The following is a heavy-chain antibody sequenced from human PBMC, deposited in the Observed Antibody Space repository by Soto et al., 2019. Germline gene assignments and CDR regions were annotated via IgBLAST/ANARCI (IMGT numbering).Heavy chain of an antibody. CDR1: GFTFSSYW. J-gene: IGHJ4*02. V-gene: IGHV3-74*01. CDR2: INSDGSST. Sequence: XXSLTLSFAASGFTFSSYWMXWVRQAPGKGLVWVSRINSDGSSTSYADSVKGRFTISRDHAKNTLYLQMNSLRAEDTAVYYCVRTSLVVAAATREDYWGQGTLVTVSS. D-gene: IGHD2-15*01. CDR3: VRTSLVVAAATREDY.